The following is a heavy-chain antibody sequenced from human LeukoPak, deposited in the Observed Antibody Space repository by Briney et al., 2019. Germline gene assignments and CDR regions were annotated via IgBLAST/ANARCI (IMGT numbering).Heavy chain of an antibody. V-gene: IGHV3-21*01. CDR1: GFTFSSYS. CDR2: ISSSSSYI. CDR3: ARGDRDLYCSSTSCYPVL. Sequence: GGSLRLSCVASGFTFSSYSMNWVRQAPGKGLEWVSSISSSSSYIYYADSVKGRFTISRDNAKNSLCLQMNSLRAEDTAVYYCARGDRDLYCSSTSCYPVLGGQGTLVTVSS. J-gene: IGHJ4*02. D-gene: IGHD2-2*01.